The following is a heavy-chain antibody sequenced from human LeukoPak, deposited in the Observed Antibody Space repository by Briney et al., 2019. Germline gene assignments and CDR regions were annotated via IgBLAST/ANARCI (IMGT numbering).Heavy chain of an antibody. J-gene: IGHJ6*03. CDR1: GYTFTSYD. V-gene: IGHV1-8*01. CDR3: ARFSDFWSGYYGYYYYLDV. Sequence: GASVKVSCTASGYTFTSYDINWVRQATGQGLEWMGWMTSNSGNTDYAQKFQVRVTITRNTSISTAYMELSSLRSEDTAVYYCARFSDFWSGYYGYYYYLDVWGKGTTVTVSS. CDR2: MTSNSGNT. D-gene: IGHD3-3*01.